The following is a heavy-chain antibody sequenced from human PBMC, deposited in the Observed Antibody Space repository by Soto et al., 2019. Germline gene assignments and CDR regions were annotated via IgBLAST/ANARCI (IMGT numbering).Heavy chain of an antibody. CDR2: INAGNGNT. V-gene: IGHV1-3*01. CDR1: GYTFTSYA. J-gene: IGHJ6*02. Sequence: QVQLVQSGAEVKKPGASVKVSCKASGYTFTSYAMHWVRQAPGQRLEWMGWINAGNGNTKYSQKFQGRVTINRDTSASTAYMELSSLRSEDTAVYYCARAMYYYDSSGFYYYYYGMDVWGQGTTVTVSS. D-gene: IGHD3-22*01. CDR3: ARAMYYYDSSGFYYYYYGMDV.